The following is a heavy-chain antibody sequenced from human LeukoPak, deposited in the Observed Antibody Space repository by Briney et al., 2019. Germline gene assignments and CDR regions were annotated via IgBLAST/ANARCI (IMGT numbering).Heavy chain of an antibody. CDR3: AREQRITGTKPGNDY. V-gene: IGHV1-18*01. CDR1: GYTFTSYG. D-gene: IGHD1-7*01. J-gene: IGHJ4*02. Sequence: REASVKVSCKASGYTFTSYGISWVRQAPGQGLEWMGWISAYNGNTNYAQKLQGRVTMTTDTSTSTAYMELRSLRSDDTAVYYCAREQRITGTKPGNDYWGQGTLVTVSS. CDR2: ISAYNGNT.